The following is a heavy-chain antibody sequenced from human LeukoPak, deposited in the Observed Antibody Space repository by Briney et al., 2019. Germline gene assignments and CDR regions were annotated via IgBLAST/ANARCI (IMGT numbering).Heavy chain of an antibody. Sequence: SETLSLTCTASGGSISSRSYYWGWIRQPPGKGLEWIGSIHHSGSTYYNPSLKSRVTISVDTSKNQFSLKLSSVTAADTAVYFCARTNYYDSSGTIDLWGQGTLVTVSS. CDR1: GGSISSRSYY. D-gene: IGHD3-22*01. CDR3: ARTNYYDSSGTIDL. V-gene: IGHV4-39*01. CDR2: IHHSGST. J-gene: IGHJ5*02.